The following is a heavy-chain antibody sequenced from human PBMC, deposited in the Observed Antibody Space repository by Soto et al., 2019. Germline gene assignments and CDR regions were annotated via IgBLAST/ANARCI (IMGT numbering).Heavy chain of an antibody. CDR3: AKDRMSIAAAGYYFDY. V-gene: IGHV3-30-3*01. CDR2: ISYDGSNK. D-gene: IGHD6-13*01. J-gene: IGHJ4*02. CDR1: GFTFSSYA. Sequence: QVQLVESGGGVVQPGRSLRLSCAASGFTFSSYAMHWVRQAPGKGLEWVAVISYDGSNKYYADSVKGRFTISRDNSKNTLYLQMNSLRAEDTAVYYCAKDRMSIAAAGYYFDYWGQGTLVTVSS.